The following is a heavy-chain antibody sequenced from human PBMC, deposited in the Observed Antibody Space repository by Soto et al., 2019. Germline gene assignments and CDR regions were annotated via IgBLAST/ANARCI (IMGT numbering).Heavy chain of an antibody. CDR3: AKVLLDSSGSPYFDY. D-gene: IGHD6-19*01. Sequence: GGSLRLSCAASGFTFSSYAMSWVRQAPGKGLEWASAISGSGGSTYYADSVKGRLTISRDNSKNTLYLQMNSLRAEDTAVYYCAKVLLDSSGSPYFDYWGQGTLVTVS. J-gene: IGHJ4*02. CDR1: GFTFSSYA. CDR2: ISGSGGST. V-gene: IGHV3-23*01.